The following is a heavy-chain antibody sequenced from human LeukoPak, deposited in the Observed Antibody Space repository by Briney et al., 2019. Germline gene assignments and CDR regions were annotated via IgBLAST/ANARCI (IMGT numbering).Heavy chain of an antibody. J-gene: IGHJ4*02. CDR2: IWSDGSNK. CDR3: ARDLFDYGDYGSFDY. D-gene: IGHD4-17*01. V-gene: IGHV3-33*01. CDR1: GFTLSSYG. Sequence: PGRSLRLSCAASGFTLSSYGMHWVRQAPGKGLEWVAVIWSDGSNKFYADSVKGRFTISRDNSKNTLYLQMNSLRAEDTAVYYCARDLFDYGDYGSFDYWGQGTLVTVSS.